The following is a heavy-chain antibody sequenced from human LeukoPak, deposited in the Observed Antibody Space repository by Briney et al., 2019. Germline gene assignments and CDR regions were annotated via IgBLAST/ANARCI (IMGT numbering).Heavy chain of an antibody. J-gene: IGHJ4*02. CDR2: ISGTGGTI. CDR1: GFIFSSYA. CDR3: VSFYETY. D-gene: IGHD2/OR15-2a*01. Sequence: GGSLRLSCAASGFIFSSYAMSWVRQAPGKGLEWVSGISGTGGTIYYADSVKGRFTISRDNSRNTLYLQMNSLRAEDTAVYYCVSFYETYWGRGTLVTVSS. V-gene: IGHV3-23*01.